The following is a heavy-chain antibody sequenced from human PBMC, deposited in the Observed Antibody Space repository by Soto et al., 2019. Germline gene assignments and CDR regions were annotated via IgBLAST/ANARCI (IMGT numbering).Heavy chain of an antibody. V-gene: IGHV4-34*01. CDR3: ARGCIGCFDP. Sequence: SETLSLTCAVYGGSFSGYYWSWIRQPPGKGLEWIGEINHSGSTNYNPSLKSRVTISVDTSKNQFSLKLSSVTAADTAVYYCARGCIGCFDPWGQGTLVTVSS. J-gene: IGHJ5*02. CDR2: INHSGST. CDR1: GGSFSGYY. D-gene: IGHD2-21*01.